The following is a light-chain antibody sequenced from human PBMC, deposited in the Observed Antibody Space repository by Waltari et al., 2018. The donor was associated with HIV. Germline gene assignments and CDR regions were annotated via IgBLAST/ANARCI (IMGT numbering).Light chain of an antibody. CDR3: QSYDNALSGSL. J-gene: IGLJ2*01. CDR1: TSHIGGGYD. Sequence: QSVLTQTPSVSGAPGQRVTIPCTGTTSHIGGGYDVHWYQPRPGKAPKPLVFANTNRPSGLPDRFSGSKSGTSSSLAITGLQAGDDGDYYCQSYDNALSGSLFGGGTKVTVL. CDR2: ANT. V-gene: IGLV1-40*01.